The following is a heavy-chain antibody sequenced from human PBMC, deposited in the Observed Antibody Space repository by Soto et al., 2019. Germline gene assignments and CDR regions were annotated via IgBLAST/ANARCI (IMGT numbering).Heavy chain of an antibody. CDR3: ATRITVFGLLIPPFDH. J-gene: IGHJ5*02. V-gene: IGHV4-34*01. CDR1: GGSVNGYY. CDR2: INHTGGT. Sequence: SETLSLTCAVYGGSVNGYYWNWIRQPPGKGLEWIGEINHTGGTHYNLSLKSRVTMSVDTSKNQFSLRLSSVTAADTAIYYCATRITVFGLLIPPFDHWGQGTQVTVSS. D-gene: IGHD3-3*01.